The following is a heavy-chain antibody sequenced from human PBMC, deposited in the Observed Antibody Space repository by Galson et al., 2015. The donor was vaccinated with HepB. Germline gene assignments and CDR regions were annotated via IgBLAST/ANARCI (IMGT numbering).Heavy chain of an antibody. CDR1: GFTFSSYG. CDR2: IRYDGSNK. V-gene: IGHV3-30*02. CDR3: AKRGDVGAIVANRTPRTDSTESDAFDI. J-gene: IGHJ3*02. Sequence: SLRLSCAASGFTFSSYGMHWVRQAPGKGLEWVAFIRYDGSNKYYADSVKGRFTISRDNSKNTLYLQMNSLRAEDTAVYYCAKRGDVGAIVANRTPRTDSTESDAFDIWGQGTMVTVSS. D-gene: IGHD1-26*01.